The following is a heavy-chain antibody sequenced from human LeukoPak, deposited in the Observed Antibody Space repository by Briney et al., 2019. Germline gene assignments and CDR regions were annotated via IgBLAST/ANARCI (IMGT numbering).Heavy chain of an antibody. CDR3: ARDYEQAIVVVPAAHVSWFDP. Sequence: SVKVSCKASGGTFSSYAISWVRQAPGQGLEWMGRIIPIFGTANYAQKSQGRVTITTDESTSTAYMELSSLRSEDTAVYYCARDYEQAIVVVPAAHVSWFDPWGQGTLVTVSS. CDR1: GGTFSSYA. D-gene: IGHD2-2*01. J-gene: IGHJ5*02. CDR2: IIPIFGTA. V-gene: IGHV1-69*05.